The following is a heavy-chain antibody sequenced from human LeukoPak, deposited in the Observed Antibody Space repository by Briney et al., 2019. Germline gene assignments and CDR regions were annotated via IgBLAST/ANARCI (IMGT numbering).Heavy chain of an antibody. CDR1: GGSISSGSYY. CDR3: ARDGNPQAMFDP. D-gene: IGHD1-14*01. J-gene: IGHJ5*02. V-gene: IGHV4-61*02. Sequence: SETLSLTCTVSGGSISSGSYYWSWIRQPAGKGLEWIGRIYTSGSTNYNPSLKSRVTISVDTSKNQFSLKLSSVTAADTAVYYCARDGNPQAMFDPWGQGTLVTVSS. CDR2: IYTSGST.